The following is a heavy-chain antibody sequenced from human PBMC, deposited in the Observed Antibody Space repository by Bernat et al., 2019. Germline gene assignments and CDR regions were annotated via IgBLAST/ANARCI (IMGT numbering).Heavy chain of an antibody. Sequence: EVQLVESGGGLVQPGGSLRLSCAASGFTFSSYWMSWVRQRPGKGLEWVANIKQDGSEKYDGDAVKGRFNITRDNAKNSLYMKMNRLRAEDTAVYYCARRRYGDYGWEDAFDIWGQGTMVTVSS. V-gene: IGHV3-7*03. D-gene: IGHD4-17*01. CDR3: ARRRYGDYGWEDAFDI. CDR1: GFTFSSYW. J-gene: IGHJ3*02. CDR2: IKQDGSEK.